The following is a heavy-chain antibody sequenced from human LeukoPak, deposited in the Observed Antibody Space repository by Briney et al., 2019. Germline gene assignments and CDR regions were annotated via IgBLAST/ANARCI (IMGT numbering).Heavy chain of an antibody. J-gene: IGHJ4*02. Sequence: SETLSLTCAVYGGSFSGYYWSWIRQPPGKGLEWIGEINHSGSTNYNPSLKSRVTISVDTSKKQFSLKLSSVTAADTAVYYCARDRCSSTSCYHDYWGQGTLVTVSS. CDR2: INHSGST. D-gene: IGHD2-2*01. V-gene: IGHV4-34*01. CDR3: ARDRCSSTSCYHDY. CDR1: GGSFSGYY.